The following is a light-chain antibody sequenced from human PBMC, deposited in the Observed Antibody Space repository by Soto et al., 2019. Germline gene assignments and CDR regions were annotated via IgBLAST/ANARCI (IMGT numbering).Light chain of an antibody. J-gene: IGKJ4*01. V-gene: IGKV2-30*01. CDR2: KVS. CDR1: HSLVYSDGNAY. CDR3: QQYNNWPPLT. Sequence: DVVMTQSPLSLPVTLGQPASISCRSSHSLVYSDGNAYLNWFQQRPGQSPRRLIYKVSYRDSGVPDRFSGSGSGTEFTLTISSLQSEDFAVYYCQQYNNWPPLTFGGGTKVEIK.